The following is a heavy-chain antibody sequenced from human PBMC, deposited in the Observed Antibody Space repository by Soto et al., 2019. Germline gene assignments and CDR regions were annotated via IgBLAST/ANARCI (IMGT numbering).Heavy chain of an antibody. J-gene: IGHJ4*02. CDR3: ARESGTLRRRKWDD. CDR2: IYHTGST. Sequence: TLSLTCSVSGGSISTVGHYWTWIRQPPGKGLEWIGSIYHTGSTYYSKSLRSRLTMSVDTSKSQFSLRLSSVTAADTAVYYCARESGTLRRRKWDDWGKG. D-gene: IGHD1-26*01. CDR1: GGSISTVGHY. V-gene: IGHV4-31*03.